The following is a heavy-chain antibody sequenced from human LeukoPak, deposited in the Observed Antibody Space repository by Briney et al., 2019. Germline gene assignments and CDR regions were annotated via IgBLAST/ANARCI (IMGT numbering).Heavy chain of an antibody. J-gene: IGHJ1*01. CDR3: AKVQDGSFWYEYFQH. V-gene: IGHV3-48*04. CDR2: ISSSSSTI. CDR1: GFTFSSYS. D-gene: IGHD6-19*01. Sequence: GGSLRLSCAASGFTFSSYSMNWVRQAPGKGLEWVSYISSSSSTIYYADSVKGRFTISRDNAKNSLYLQMNSLRAEDTAIYYCAKVQDGSFWYEYFQHWGQGTLVTVSS.